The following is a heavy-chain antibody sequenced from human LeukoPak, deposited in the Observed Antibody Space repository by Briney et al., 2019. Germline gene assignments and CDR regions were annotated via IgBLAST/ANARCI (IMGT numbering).Heavy chain of an antibody. CDR1: GYTFTGYY. J-gene: IGHJ4*02. CDR3: AREIAVAGSELSDY. V-gene: IGHV1-2*02. Sequence: EASVKVSCKASGYTFTGYYMHWVRQAPGQGLEWMGWINPNSGGTNYAQQFQGRVTMTRDTSISTAYMELSRLRSDDTAVYYCAREIAVAGSELSDYWGQGTLVTVSS. CDR2: INPNSGGT. D-gene: IGHD6-19*01.